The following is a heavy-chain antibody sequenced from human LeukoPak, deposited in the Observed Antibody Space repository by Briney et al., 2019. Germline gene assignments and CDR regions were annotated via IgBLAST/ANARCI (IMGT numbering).Heavy chain of an antibody. V-gene: IGHV3-21*01. CDR2: ISSSSSYI. CDR3: ARADCSSSSCYELDY. D-gene: IGHD2-2*01. CDR1: GFTFNSYS. Sequence: PGGSLRLSCAASGFTFNSYSMNWVRQAPGKGLEWVSSISSSSSYIYYADSVKGRFTISRDNAKNSLYLQMNSLRAEDTAVYYCARADCSSSSCYELDYWGQGTLVTVSS. J-gene: IGHJ4*02.